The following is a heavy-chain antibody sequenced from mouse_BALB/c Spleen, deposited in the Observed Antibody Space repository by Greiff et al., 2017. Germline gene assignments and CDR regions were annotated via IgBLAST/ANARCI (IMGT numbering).Heavy chain of an antibody. J-gene: IGHJ4*01. CDR2: ISNGGGST. CDR3: ARRMSDYYYAMDY. D-gene: IGHD2-4*01. CDR1: GFTFSSYT. V-gene: IGHV5-12-2*01. Sequence: DVKLVESGGGLVQPGGSLKLSCAASGFTFSSYTMSWVRQTPEKRLEWVAYISNGGGSTYYPDTVKGRFTISRDNAKNTLYLQMSSLKSEDTAMYYCARRMSDYYYAMDYWGQGTSVTVSS.